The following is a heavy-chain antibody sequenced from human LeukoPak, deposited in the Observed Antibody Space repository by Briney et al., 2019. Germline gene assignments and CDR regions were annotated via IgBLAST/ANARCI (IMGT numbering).Heavy chain of an antibody. D-gene: IGHD6-19*01. CDR1: GGSIRSYY. CDR2: IYISGST. CDR3: ARAPEFSSGWLLDY. J-gene: IGHJ4*02. V-gene: IGHV4-4*07. Sequence: SETLSLTCTVSGGSIRSYYWSWIRQPAEKGLEWIGRIYISGSTNYNPSLKSRVTMSVDTSKNQFSLKLSSVTAADTAMYYSARAPEFSSGWLLDYWSQGTLVTVSS.